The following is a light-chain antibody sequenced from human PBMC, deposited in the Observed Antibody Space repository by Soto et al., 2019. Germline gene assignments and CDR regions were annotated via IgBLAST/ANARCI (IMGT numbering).Light chain of an antibody. V-gene: IGLV2-8*01. Sequence: QSALTQPPSASGSPGQSVTISCTGTSSDVGGYNYVSWYQQHPGKAPKLMIYEVSERPSGVPDRFSGSKSSNTASLTVSGLQAEHEADYYCSSYAGSNNFVFGTGTKVTVL. J-gene: IGLJ1*01. CDR3: SSYAGSNNFV. CDR1: SSDVGGYNY. CDR2: EVS.